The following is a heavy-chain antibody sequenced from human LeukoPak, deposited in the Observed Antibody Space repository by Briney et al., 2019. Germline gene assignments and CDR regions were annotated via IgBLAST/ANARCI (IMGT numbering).Heavy chain of an antibody. CDR3: AREGSSSYVSAFDI. Sequence: PSETLSLTCTVSGGSISSSSYYWGWIRQPPGKGLEWIGSIYYSGSTYYNPSLKSRGTISVDKSRNQFSLKLSSVTAADTAVYYCAREGSSSYVSAFDIWGQGTMVTVSS. V-gene: IGHV4-39*07. CDR2: IYYSGST. J-gene: IGHJ3*02. CDR1: GGSISSSSYY. D-gene: IGHD6-13*01.